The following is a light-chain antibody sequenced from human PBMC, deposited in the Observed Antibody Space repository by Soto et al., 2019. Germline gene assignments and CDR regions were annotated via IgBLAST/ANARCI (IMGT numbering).Light chain of an antibody. V-gene: IGLV1-40*01. CDR3: ASWDDSLNGLL. J-gene: IGLJ1*01. CDR2: DNN. Sequence: QSVLTQPPSVSGAPGQRLTISCAGTSSNIGAGFDVHWYQQLPGTAPKLLMYDNNQRPSGVPDRVSGSKSGTSASLAISGLQSDDEADYYCASWDDSLNGLLFGTGTKLTVL. CDR1: SSNIGAGFD.